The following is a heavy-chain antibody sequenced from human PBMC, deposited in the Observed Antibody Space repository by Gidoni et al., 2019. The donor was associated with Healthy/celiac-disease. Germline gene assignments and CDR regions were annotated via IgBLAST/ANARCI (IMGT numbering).Heavy chain of an antibody. CDR2: ISYDGSNK. CDR3: AKDEDYYDSSGYPDY. D-gene: IGHD3-22*01. CDR1: GFTFRSYG. V-gene: IGHV3-30*18. Sequence: QVQLVESGGGVVQPGRSLRLSCAASGFTFRSYGMHWVRQAPGKGLEWVAVISYDGSNKYYADSVKGRFTISRDNSKNTLYLQMNSLRAEDTAVYYCAKDEDYYDSSGYPDYWGQGTLVTVSS. J-gene: IGHJ4*02.